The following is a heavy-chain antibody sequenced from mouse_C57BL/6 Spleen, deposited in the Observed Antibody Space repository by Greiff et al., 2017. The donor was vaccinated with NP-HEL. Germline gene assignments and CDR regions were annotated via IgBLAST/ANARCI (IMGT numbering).Heavy chain of an antibody. V-gene: IGHV5-17*01. D-gene: IGHD1-1*01. CDR1: GFTFSDYG. CDR2: ISSGSSTI. J-gene: IGHJ4*01. CDR3: ARGITTVVEDYAMDY. Sequence: EVMLVESGGGLVKPGGSLKLSCAASGFTFSDYGMHWVRQAPEKGLEWVAYISSGSSTIYYADTVKGRFTISRDNAKNTLFLQMTSLRSEDTAMYYWARGITTVVEDYAMDYWGQGTSVTVSS.